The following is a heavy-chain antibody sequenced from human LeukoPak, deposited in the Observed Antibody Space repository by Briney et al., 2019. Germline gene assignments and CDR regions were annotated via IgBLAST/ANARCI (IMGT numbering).Heavy chain of an antibody. D-gene: IGHD1-1*01. CDR3: ARGKYPDNDDYMDV. CDR1: GITVSSNY. J-gene: IGHJ6*03. V-gene: IGHV3-53*01. CDR2: LYSDGST. Sequence: PGGSLRLSCAVSGITVSSNYMSWVRQAPGKGLEWVSLLYSDGSTKYTDSVKGRFTISRGNAKNSLYLEMNSLRVEDTALYYCARGKYPDNDDYMDVWGKGTTVTVSS.